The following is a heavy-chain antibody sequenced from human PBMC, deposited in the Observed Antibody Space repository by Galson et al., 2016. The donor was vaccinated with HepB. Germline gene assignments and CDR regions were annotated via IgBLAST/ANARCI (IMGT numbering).Heavy chain of an antibody. CDR3: TIKNYYASNGPADY. CDR2: IKRKIDGETA. D-gene: IGHD3-22*01. CDR1: GFTVSNAW. Sequence: SLRLSCAGSGFTVSNAWINWVRQAPGKGLEWVGLIKRKIDGETADYAAPVKGRFTISRDDSKDTVYLQLNSLKTEDTAVYYCTIKNYYASNGPADYWGQGTLVTVSS. J-gene: IGHJ4*02. V-gene: IGHV3-15*07.